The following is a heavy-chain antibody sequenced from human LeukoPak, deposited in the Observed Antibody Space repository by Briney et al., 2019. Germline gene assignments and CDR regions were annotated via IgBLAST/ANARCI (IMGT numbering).Heavy chain of an antibody. D-gene: IGHD2-15*01. V-gene: IGHV4-39*07. CDR3: ARDGIDRYCSGGSCYLDY. CDR2: IYYSGST. CDR1: GGSLSSSSYY. Sequence: SETLSLTCTVSGGSLSSSSYYWGWIRQPPGMGLEWIGSIYYSGSTYYNPSLKSRVTISVDTSKNQFSLKLSSVTAANTAVYYCARDGIDRYCSGGSCYLDYWGQGTLVTVSS. J-gene: IGHJ4*02.